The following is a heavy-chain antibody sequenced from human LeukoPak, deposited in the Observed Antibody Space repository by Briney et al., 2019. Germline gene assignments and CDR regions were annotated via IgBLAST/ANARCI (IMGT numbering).Heavy chain of an antibody. D-gene: IGHD2-2*01. Sequence: PGESLKISCKGSGYSFSSYWIGWVRQMPGKGLEWMGIIYPGDSDTRYSPSFQGQVTISADKSISTAYLQWSSLKASDTAMYYCARRSDIVVVPAAMRDAFDIWGQGTLVTVSS. J-gene: IGHJ3*02. V-gene: IGHV5-51*01. CDR1: GYSFSSYW. CDR2: IYPGDSDT. CDR3: ARRSDIVVVPAAMRDAFDI.